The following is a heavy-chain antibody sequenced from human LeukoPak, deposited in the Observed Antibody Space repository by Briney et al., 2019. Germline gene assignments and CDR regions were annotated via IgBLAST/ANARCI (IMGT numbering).Heavy chain of an antibody. D-gene: IGHD1-26*01. Sequence: SQTLSLTCTVSGVSISSGAYFWSWIRQHPGKGLEWIGYIYYSGSTYYNPSLKSRVTISVDTSKNQFSLKLSSVTAADTAVYYCARHDKWELLDDAFDIWGQGTMVTVSS. CDR2: IYYSGST. V-gene: IGHV4-30-4*08. J-gene: IGHJ3*02. CDR1: GVSISSGAYF. CDR3: ARHDKWELLDDAFDI.